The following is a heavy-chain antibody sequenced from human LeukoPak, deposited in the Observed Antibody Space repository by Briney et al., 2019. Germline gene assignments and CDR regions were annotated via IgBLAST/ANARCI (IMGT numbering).Heavy chain of an antibody. CDR1: GFTFSSFG. Sequence: PGGSLRLSCAASGFTFSSFGMHWVRQAPGKGLEWVAFIRYDGSNQYYADSVKGRFTISRDNSKNTLYLQMDSLRAEDTAVYYCAKVLVYLRQPSYYMDVWGKGTTVTVSS. CDR2: IRYDGSNQ. V-gene: IGHV3-30*02. J-gene: IGHJ6*03. D-gene: IGHD2-8*01. CDR3: AKVLVYLRQPSYYMDV.